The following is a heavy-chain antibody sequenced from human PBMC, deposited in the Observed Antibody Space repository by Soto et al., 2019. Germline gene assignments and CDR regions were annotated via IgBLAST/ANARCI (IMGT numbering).Heavy chain of an antibody. CDR3: ARYIAASGQYYFDY. CDR2: INPNSGGT. D-gene: IGHD6-13*01. CDR1: GYTFTGYY. V-gene: IGHV1-2*04. Sequence: ASVKVSCKASGYTFTGYYMHWVRQAPGQGLEWMGWINPNSGGTNYAQKFQGWVTMTRDTSISTAYMELSSVTAADTAVYYCARYIAASGQYYFDYWGQGTLVTVSS. J-gene: IGHJ4*02.